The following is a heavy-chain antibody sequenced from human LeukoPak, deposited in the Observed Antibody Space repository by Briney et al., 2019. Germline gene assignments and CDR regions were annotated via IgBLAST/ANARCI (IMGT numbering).Heavy chain of an antibody. CDR3: ARGRPHGNDY. J-gene: IGHJ4*02. CDR2: INHNGNVN. Sequence: GGSLRLSCAASGFTFSSYRMNWARQAPRKGLEWVASINHNGNVNYYVDSVKGRFTISRDNAKNSLYLQMNSLRVEDTAVYYCARGRPHGNDYWGQGTLVTVSS. D-gene: IGHD4-23*01. CDR1: GFTFSSYR. V-gene: IGHV3-7*01.